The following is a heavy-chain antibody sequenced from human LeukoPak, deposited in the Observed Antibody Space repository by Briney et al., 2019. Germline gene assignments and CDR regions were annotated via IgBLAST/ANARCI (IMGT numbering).Heavy chain of an antibody. CDR2: INPNSGGT. Sequence: ALVKVSCKASGYTFTGYYIHWVRQAPGQGLEWMGWINPNSGGTNYAQKFQGRVTMTRDTSISTAYMELSRLRSDDTAVYYCARDPSHSSSRNFDYWGQGTLVTVSS. J-gene: IGHJ4*02. CDR3: ARDPSHSSSRNFDY. V-gene: IGHV1-2*02. D-gene: IGHD6-13*01. CDR1: GYTFTGYY.